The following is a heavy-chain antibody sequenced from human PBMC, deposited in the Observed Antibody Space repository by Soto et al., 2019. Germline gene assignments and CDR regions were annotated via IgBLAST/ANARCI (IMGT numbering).Heavy chain of an antibody. CDR2: ISWKSGSM. CDR3: AKDIYDILTGYSRGDGLDL. V-gene: IGHV3-9*01. CDR1: GFKFDDYA. J-gene: IGHJ3*01. Sequence: EVQLVESGGDLVQPGRSLRLACTASGFKFDDYAMHWVRQAPGKGLEWVSGISWKSGSMNYADSVKGRFTISRDNAKNSLYLQMNSLRSGDTALYYCAKDIYDILTGYSRGDGLDLWGHGTMVTVSS. D-gene: IGHD3-9*01.